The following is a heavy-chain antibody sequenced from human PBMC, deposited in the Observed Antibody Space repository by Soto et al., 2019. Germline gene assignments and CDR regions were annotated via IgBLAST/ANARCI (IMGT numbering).Heavy chain of an antibody. CDR3: ARRDMLTGYVYFDY. D-gene: IGHD3-9*01. Sequence: PGESLKISCKGSGYSFINYWINWVRQMPDKGLEWMGRIDPRDSYTNYSPSFQGHVTISADKSISTAYLQWSSLKASDSATYYCARRDMLTGYVYFDYWGQGTQVTVSS. CDR2: IDPRDSYT. CDR1: GYSFINYW. V-gene: IGHV5-10-1*01. J-gene: IGHJ4*02.